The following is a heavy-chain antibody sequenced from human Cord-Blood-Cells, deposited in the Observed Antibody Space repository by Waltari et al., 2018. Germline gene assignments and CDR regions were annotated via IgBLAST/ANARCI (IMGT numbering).Heavy chain of an antibody. CDR1: GGSISSYY. D-gene: IGHD3-3*01. CDR2: IYYSGST. V-gene: IGHV4-59*01. Sequence: QVQLQESGPGLVKPSETLSLTCTVSGGSISSYYWSWIRQPPGKGLEWIGYIYYSGSTNYNPSRKSRVTISVDTSKNQFSLKLSSVTAADTAVYYCARSRDYDFWSGYYDAFDIWGQGTMVTVSS. J-gene: IGHJ3*02. CDR3: ARSRDYDFWSGYYDAFDI.